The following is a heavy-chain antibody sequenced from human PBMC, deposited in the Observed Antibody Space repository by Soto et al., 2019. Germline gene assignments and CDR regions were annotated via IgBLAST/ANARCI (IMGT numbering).Heavy chain of an antibody. CDR2: IYFIGSS. V-gene: IGHV4-39*07. CDR3: ARAPYYYDSSGLLPS. D-gene: IGHD3-22*01. Sequence: FVTNSLTCSVSGGNSIGLSAYWGWNSQPPGKGLEWIGSIYFIGSSYSNPSLNSRVTISVDTSKNQFSLKLSSVTAADTAVYYCARAPYYYDSSGLLPSWGQGTLVTVSS. CDR1: GGNSIGLSAY. J-gene: IGHJ4*02.